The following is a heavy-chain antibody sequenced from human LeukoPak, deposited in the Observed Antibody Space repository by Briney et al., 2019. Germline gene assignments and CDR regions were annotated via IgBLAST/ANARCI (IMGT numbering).Heavy chain of an antibody. CDR2: INTDSGNP. Sequence: GASVKVSCKASGYSFNSQGMNWVRQAPGRGLEWMGWINTDSGNPTYAQGFTGRFVFSLDSSVSTAYLQISNLMPEDTAKYYCAREILRFDIWGQGTMVTVSS. V-gene: IGHV7-4-1*02. CDR3: AREILRFDI. J-gene: IGHJ3*02. CDR1: GYSFNSQG.